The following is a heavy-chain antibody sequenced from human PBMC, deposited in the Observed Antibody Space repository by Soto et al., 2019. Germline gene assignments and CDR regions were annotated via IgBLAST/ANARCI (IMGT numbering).Heavy chain of an antibody. CDR2: IYYTGTT. J-gene: IGHJ5*02. V-gene: IGHV4-61*01. CDR1: GGSVSAGSYY. D-gene: IGHD2-8*02. CDR3: ARGGSTETCFDP. Sequence: QVQLQESGPGLVKPSETLSLTCSVSGGSVSAGSYYWSWIRQPPGRGLEWIGFIYYTGTTSYNPSLQSRVFMSIATSKNQVSLNLSSVTAADTAVYYCARGGSTETCFDPWGQGTLVTVSS.